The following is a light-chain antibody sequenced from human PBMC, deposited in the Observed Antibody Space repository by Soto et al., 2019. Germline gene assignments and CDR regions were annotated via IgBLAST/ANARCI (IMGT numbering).Light chain of an antibody. Sequence: QSALTQPASVSGSPEQSITISCTGTSSDIGSYNRVSWYQQPPGTAPKLIIYEVNNRPSGVPDRFSGSKSGNTASLTISGLQAEDEADYYCNSFTTSSTYVFGTGTKLTVL. CDR1: SSDIGSYNR. J-gene: IGLJ1*01. CDR2: EVN. V-gene: IGLV2-18*02. CDR3: NSFTTSSTYV.